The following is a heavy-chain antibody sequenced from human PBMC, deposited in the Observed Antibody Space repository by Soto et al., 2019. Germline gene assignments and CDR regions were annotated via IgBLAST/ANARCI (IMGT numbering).Heavy chain of an antibody. J-gene: IGHJ4*02. D-gene: IGHD6-6*01. CDR1: GGSICSGDYY. V-gene: IGHV4-30-4*01. Sequence: SETLSLTCTVSGGSICSGDYYWSWIRQPPGKGLEWIGYIYYSGSTYYNPSLKSRVTISVDTSKNQFSLKLSSVTAADTAVYYCATTSRYGSSGKFDYWGQGTLVTVSS. CDR3: ATTSRYGSSGKFDY. CDR2: IYYSGST.